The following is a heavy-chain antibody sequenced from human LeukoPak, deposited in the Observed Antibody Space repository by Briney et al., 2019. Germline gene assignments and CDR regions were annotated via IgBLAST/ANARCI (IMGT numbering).Heavy chain of an antibody. CDR1: KFTFSTSA. Sequence: GGSLRLSCAASKFTFSTSAMSWVRQAPGKGLEWVSAISGSGANTYYVDSVKGRFTISRDNSKNMLYLEMSSLRSDNTAVCYCAKESQTYYDIMTGYPNYYFDYWGQGTLVTVSS. J-gene: IGHJ4*02. CDR3: AKESQTYYDIMTGYPNYYFDY. V-gene: IGHV3-23*01. CDR2: ISGSGANT. D-gene: IGHD3-9*01.